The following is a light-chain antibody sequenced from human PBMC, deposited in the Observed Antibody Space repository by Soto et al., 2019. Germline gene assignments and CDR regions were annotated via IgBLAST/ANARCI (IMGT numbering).Light chain of an antibody. J-gene: IGKJ4*01. Sequence: DIQMTQSPSSLSASVGDRVTITCQASQDISNYLNWYQQKPGKAPKLLIYDASNLETGVPSRFSGSGSGTYFTFTISSLQPEDIATYYCQQYDNLPFGGGTKLEIK. CDR2: DAS. CDR3: QQYDNLP. V-gene: IGKV1-33*01. CDR1: QDISNY.